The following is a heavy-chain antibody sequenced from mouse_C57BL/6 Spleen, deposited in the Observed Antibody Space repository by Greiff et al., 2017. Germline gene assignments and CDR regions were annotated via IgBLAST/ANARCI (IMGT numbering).Heavy chain of an antibody. V-gene: IGHV1-76*01. D-gene: IGHD1-1*01. Sequence: VMLVESGAELVRPGASVKLSCKASGYTFTDYYINWVKQRPGQGLEWIARIYPGSGNTYYNEKFKGKATLTAEKSSSTAYMQLSSLTSEDSAVYFCARGDYGSSYVIYYAMDYWGQGTSVTVSS. CDR3: ARGDYGSSYVIYYAMDY. J-gene: IGHJ4*01. CDR1: GYTFTDYY. CDR2: IYPGSGNT.